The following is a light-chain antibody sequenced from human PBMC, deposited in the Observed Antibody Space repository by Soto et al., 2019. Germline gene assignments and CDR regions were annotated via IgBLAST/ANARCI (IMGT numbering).Light chain of an antibody. Sequence: EIVLTQSPGTLSLSPGQRATLSCRASQSVSRSYLAWYQHKRGQAPRLLMFGTGSRATGFPDRFSGTGSGTDFTLIINRLEPEDFAVYYCQQYSSTPHTFGQGTKLEIK. V-gene: IGKV3-20*01. CDR1: QSVSRSY. J-gene: IGKJ2*01. CDR3: QQYSSTPHT. CDR2: GTG.